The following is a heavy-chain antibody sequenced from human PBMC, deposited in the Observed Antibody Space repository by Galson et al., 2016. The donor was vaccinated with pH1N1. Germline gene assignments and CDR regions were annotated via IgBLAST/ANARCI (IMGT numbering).Heavy chain of an antibody. J-gene: IGHJ5*02. V-gene: IGHV2-5*01. CDR3: AHNNYGDYVNWFDP. D-gene: IGHD4-17*01. CDR2: IYWNDDK. Sequence: PALVKPTQTLTLTCPFSGFSLSTNGVGVGWIRQPPGKALEWLAVIYWNDDKRYSPSLKSRLTITTDTSKNQVVLTMTSMDPVDTATYYFAHNNYGDYVNWFDPWGQGTLVTVSS. CDR1: GFSLSTNGVG.